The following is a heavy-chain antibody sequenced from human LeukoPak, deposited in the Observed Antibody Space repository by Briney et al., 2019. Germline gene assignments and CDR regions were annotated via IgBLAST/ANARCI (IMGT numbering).Heavy chain of an antibody. D-gene: IGHD5-18*01. Sequence: GGSLRLSCAASGFTFSSYGMHWVRQAPGKGLEWVSSISSSSSYIYYADSVKGRFTISRDNAKNSLYLQMNSLRAEDTAVYYCARDTRPDTAMVKDYYGMDVWGQGTTVTVSS. CDR3: ARDTRPDTAMVKDYYGMDV. CDR2: ISSSSSYI. J-gene: IGHJ6*02. CDR1: GFTFSSYG. V-gene: IGHV3-21*01.